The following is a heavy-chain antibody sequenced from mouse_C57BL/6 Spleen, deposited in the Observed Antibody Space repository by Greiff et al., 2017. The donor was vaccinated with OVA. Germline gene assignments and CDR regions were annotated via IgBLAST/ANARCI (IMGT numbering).Heavy chain of an antibody. CDR2: IYPSDSET. CDR1: GYTFTSYW. J-gene: IGHJ1*03. D-gene: IGHD1-1*01. V-gene: IGHV1-61*01. Sequence: QVHVKQPGAELVRPGSSVKLSCKASGYTFTSYWMDWVKQRPGQGLEWIGNIYPSDSETHYNQKFKDKATLTVDKSSSTAYMQLSSLTSEDSAVYYCARGDYYGSSYLYWYFDVWGTGTTVTVSS. CDR3: ARGDYYGSSYLYWYFDV.